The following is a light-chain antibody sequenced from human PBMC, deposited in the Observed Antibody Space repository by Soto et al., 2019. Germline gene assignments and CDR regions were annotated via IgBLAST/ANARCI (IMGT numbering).Light chain of an antibody. CDR2: EVS. Sequence: IVITQSPLSLSVTPGEAASISCMSSQSLLHITGETFLFWYLQKPGQSPQLLIYEVSTRVSGVPDRFSGSGSGTDFTLEISRVETDDVGIYYCMQSTQLPPTFGQGTRLEIK. CDR1: QSLLHITGETF. V-gene: IGKV2D-29*02. CDR3: MQSTQLPPT. J-gene: IGKJ5*01.